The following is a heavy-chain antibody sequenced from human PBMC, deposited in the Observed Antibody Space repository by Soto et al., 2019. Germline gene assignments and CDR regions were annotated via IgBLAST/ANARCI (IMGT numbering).Heavy chain of an antibody. Sequence: SETLSLTCAVYGGSFSGYYWSWIRQPPGRGLGWIGEINHSGITNYNPSLKSRVTISVDTSKNQFSLKLSSVTAADTAVYYCARVLGYYNGSGSFTYYYYYGMDVWGQGTTVTVSS. CDR3: ARVLGYYNGSGSFTYYYYYGMDV. D-gene: IGHD3-10*01. V-gene: IGHV4-34*01. CDR1: GGSFSGYY. CDR2: INHSGIT. J-gene: IGHJ6*02.